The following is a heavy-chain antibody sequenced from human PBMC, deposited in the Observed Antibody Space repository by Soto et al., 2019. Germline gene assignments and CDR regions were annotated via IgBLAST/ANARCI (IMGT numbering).Heavy chain of an antibody. D-gene: IGHD2-2*01. CDR2: IGRSGGDT. Sequence: EVQLLDSGGGLVQPGGSLRLSCAATGFTFSSYAMSWVRQAPGKGLEWVSGIGRSGGDTYYADSVMGRFSISRDNSKDTLFLQINSLRAEDTAIYFCAKALGCSISATCSYFDYWGQGTLVTVSS. CDR1: GFTFSSYA. CDR3: AKALGCSISATCSYFDY. J-gene: IGHJ4*02. V-gene: IGHV3-23*01.